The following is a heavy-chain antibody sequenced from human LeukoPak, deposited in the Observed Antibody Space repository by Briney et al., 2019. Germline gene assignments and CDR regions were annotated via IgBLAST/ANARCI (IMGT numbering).Heavy chain of an antibody. CDR3: AKDPEYCSSGTCYLRNYFDS. Sequence: RRTSLRLSCAPSGFRFTVSGMHWVRHSPDKGLEWVAVISYDGSEKNSTDSVRGRFTISRDNSKNTLYLQMNRLRAEDWAVYYCAKDPEYCSSGTCYLRNYFDSWGQGTLVTVSS. CDR2: ISYDGSEK. V-gene: IGHV3-30*18. D-gene: IGHD2-2*01. J-gene: IGHJ4*02. CDR1: GFRFTVSG.